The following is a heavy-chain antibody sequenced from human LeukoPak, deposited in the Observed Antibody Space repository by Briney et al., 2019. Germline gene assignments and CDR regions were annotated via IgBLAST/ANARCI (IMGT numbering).Heavy chain of an antibody. CDR1: GGSISRYY. D-gene: IGHD3-10*01. CDR3: ARVREGTGKNWFDP. CDR2: LYSSENT. V-gene: IGHV4-59*12. J-gene: IGHJ5*02. Sequence: PSETLSLTCTVSGGSISRYYWSWIRQPPGKGLEWIGYLYSSENTYYNPSLKSRVTISIDTSKNQFSLKLSSVTAADTAVYYCARVREGTGKNWFDPWGQGTLVTVSS.